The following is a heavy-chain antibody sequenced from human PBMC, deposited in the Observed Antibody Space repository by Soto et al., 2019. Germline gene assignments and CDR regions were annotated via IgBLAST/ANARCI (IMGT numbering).Heavy chain of an antibody. CDR1: GFTFSSYA. CDR2: ISGSGGST. CDR3: AKCYSSSWYYYYGMDV. J-gene: IGHJ6*02. Sequence: GGSLILSCAASGFTFSSYAMSWVRQAPGKGLEWVSAISGSGGSTYYADSVKGRFTISRDNSKNTLYLQMNSLRAEDTAVYYCAKCYSSSWYYYYGMDVWGQGTTVTVSS. D-gene: IGHD6-13*01. V-gene: IGHV3-23*01.